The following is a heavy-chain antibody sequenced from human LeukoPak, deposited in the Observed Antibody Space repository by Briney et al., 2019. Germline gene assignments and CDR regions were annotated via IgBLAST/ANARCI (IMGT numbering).Heavy chain of an antibody. D-gene: IGHD2-21*02. V-gene: IGHV3-30-3*01. CDR2: ISYDGSNK. J-gene: IGHJ4*02. CDR3: ARSAYCGGDCYSADFDY. Sequence: GRSLRLSCAASGFTFSSYAMHWVRQAPGKGLEWVAVISYDGSNKYYADSVKGRFTISRDNSKNTLYLQKNSLRAEDTAVYYCARSAYCGGDCYSADFDYWGQGTLVTVSS. CDR1: GFTFSSYA.